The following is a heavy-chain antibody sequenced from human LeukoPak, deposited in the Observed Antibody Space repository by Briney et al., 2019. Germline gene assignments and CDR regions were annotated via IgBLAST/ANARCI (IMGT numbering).Heavy chain of an antibody. CDR3: ARANYYYDSSGYRDAFDI. V-gene: IGHV3-21*01. CDR2: ISSSSSYI. Sequence: GGSLRLSCADSGFTFSSYSMNWVRQAPGKGLEWVSYISSSSSYIYYADSVKGRFTISRDNAKNSLYLQMNRLRAEDTAVYYCARANYYYDSSGYRDAFDIWGQGTMVTVSS. J-gene: IGHJ3*02. D-gene: IGHD3-22*01. CDR1: GFTFSSYS.